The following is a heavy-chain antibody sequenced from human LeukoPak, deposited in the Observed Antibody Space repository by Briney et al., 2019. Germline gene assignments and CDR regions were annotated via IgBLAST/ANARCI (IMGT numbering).Heavy chain of an antibody. CDR1: GGPITNKF. J-gene: IGHJ4*02. Sequence: PSETLSLTCTVSGGPITNKFWSWIRQPPGKGLEWIGEINHSGSTNYNPSLKSRVTISVDTSKNQFSLKLSSVTAADTAVYYCARGREVDGSGSSDYWGQGTLVTVSS. D-gene: IGHD3-10*01. CDR3: ARGREVDGSGSSDY. V-gene: IGHV4-34*01. CDR2: INHSGST.